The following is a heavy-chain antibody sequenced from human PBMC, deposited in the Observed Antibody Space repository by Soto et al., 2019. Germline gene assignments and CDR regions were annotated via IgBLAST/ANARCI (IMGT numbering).Heavy chain of an antibody. D-gene: IGHD2-2*01. Sequence: EVQLVESGGGLVKPGGSLRLSCAASGFTFSSYSMNWVRQAPGKGLEWVSSISSSSSYIYYADSVKGRFTISRDNAKNSLYLQMNSLRAEDTAVYYCARESTTGDYFDYWGQGTLVTVSS. CDR3: ARESTTGDYFDY. V-gene: IGHV3-21*01. J-gene: IGHJ4*02. CDR1: GFTFSSYS. CDR2: ISSSSSYI.